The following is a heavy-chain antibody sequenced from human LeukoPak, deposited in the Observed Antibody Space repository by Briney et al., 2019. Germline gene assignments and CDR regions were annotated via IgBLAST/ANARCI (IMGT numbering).Heavy chain of an antibody. CDR3: ARDRGYSYGYDPDY. CDR1: SHTFTGYY. D-gene: IGHD5-18*01. J-gene: IGHJ4*02. CDR2: INPNSGGT. Sequence: EASVKVSCKASSHTFTGYYMHWVRQAPGQGLEWMGRINPNSGGTNYAQKFQGRVTMTRDTSISTAYMELSRLRSDDTAVYYCARDRGYSYGYDPDYWGQGTLVTVS. V-gene: IGHV1-2*06.